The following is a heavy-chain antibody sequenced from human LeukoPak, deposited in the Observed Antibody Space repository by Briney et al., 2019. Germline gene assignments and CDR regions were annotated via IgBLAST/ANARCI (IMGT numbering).Heavy chain of an antibody. V-gene: IGHV3-48*04. CDR1: GFTFSSYS. CDR2: ISSSGSTI. J-gene: IGHJ4*02. D-gene: IGHD5-18*01. Sequence: TGGSLRLSCAASGFTFSSYSMNWVRQAPGKGLEWVSYISSSGSTIDYADSVKGRFTISRDNAKNSLYLQMNSLRAEDTAVYYCSRLREYSYGYADYWGQGTLVTVSS. CDR3: SRLREYSYGYADY.